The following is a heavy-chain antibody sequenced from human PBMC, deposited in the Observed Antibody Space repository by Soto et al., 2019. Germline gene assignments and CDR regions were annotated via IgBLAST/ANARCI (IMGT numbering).Heavy chain of an antibody. V-gene: IGHV1-18*01. D-gene: IGHD6-13*01. J-gene: IGHJ6*02. CDR1: GYTFTSYG. CDR2: ISAYNGNT. Sequence: QVQLVQSGAEVKKPGASVKVSCKASGYTFTSYGISWVRQAPGQGLEWMGWISAYNGNTNYAQKLQGRVTMTTDTSTSTAYMELRSLRSDDTAVYYCATGCSSSWYVFNYYYYGMDVWGQGTTVTVSS. CDR3: ATGCSSSWYVFNYYYYGMDV.